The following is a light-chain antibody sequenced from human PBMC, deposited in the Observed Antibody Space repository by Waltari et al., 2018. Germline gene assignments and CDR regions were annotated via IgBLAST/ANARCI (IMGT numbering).Light chain of an antibody. CDR2: GTT. CDR3: LLWYSGARWV. Sequence: QAVVTQEPSLTVSPGGTVTLTCGSSTGAVTSGHYPYWFQQKPGQVPTTLISGTTNKHSWTPARFSGSLLGGKAALTLSGAQPEDEAEYYCLLWYSGARWVFGGGTKLSVL. J-gene: IGLJ3*02. V-gene: IGLV7-46*01. CDR1: TGAVTSGHY.